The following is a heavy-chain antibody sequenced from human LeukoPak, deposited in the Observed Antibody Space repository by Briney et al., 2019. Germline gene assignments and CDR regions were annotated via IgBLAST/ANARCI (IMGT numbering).Heavy chain of an antibody. D-gene: IGHD6-13*01. CDR3: ARHPAAAGPEEKYYFDY. CDR2: IYYSGST. CDR1: GGSISSYY. V-gene: IGHV4-59*08. J-gene: IGHJ4*02. Sequence: SETLSLTCTVSGGSISSYYWSWIRQPPGKGLEWIGYIYYSGSTNCNPSLKSRVTISVDTSKNQFSLKLSSVTAADTAVYYCARHPAAAGPEEKYYFDYWGQGTLVTVSS.